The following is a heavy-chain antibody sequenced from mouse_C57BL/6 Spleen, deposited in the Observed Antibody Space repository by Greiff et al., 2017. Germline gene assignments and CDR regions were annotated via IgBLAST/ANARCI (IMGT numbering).Heavy chain of an antibody. CDR3: ARGEVYYDYDVGFAY. CDR2: IYPGDGDT. J-gene: IGHJ3*01. Sequence: VQLQQSGPELVKPGASVKISCKASGYAFSSSWMNWVKQRPGKGLEWIGRIYPGDGDTNYNGKFKGKATLTADKSSSTAYMQLSSLTSEDSAVYFCARGEVYYDYDVGFAYWGQGTLVTVSA. CDR1: GYAFSSSW. D-gene: IGHD2-4*01. V-gene: IGHV1-82*01.